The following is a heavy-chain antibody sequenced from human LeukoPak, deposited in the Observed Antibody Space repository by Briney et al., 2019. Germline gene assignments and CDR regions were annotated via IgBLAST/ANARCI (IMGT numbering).Heavy chain of an antibody. CDR2: IYYSGST. CDR1: GGSISSGGYY. Sequence: SQTLSLTCTVSGGSISSGGYYWSGIRQHPGKGLEWIGYIYYSGSTYYNPSLKSRVTISVDTSKNQFSLKLSSVTAADTAVYYCARDHAYYYGMDVWGQGTTVTVSS. CDR3: ARDHAYYYGMDV. J-gene: IGHJ6*02. V-gene: IGHV4-31*03.